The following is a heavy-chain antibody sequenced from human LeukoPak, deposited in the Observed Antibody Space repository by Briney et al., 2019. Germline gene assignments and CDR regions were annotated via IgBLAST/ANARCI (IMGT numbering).Heavy chain of an antibody. CDR3: ARHIYCSGGSCCFGWFDP. CDR2: IYYGENT. Sequence: SKTLSLTCTVSGGSISSGPYYWGWIRQPPGKGLEWIGNIYYGENTYYNPSLKSRVTISIDTSKNQFYLKLSSVTAADTAVYYCARHIYCSGGSCCFGWFDPWGQGTLATVSS. V-gene: IGHV4-39*01. D-gene: IGHD2-15*01. J-gene: IGHJ5*02. CDR1: GGSISSGPYY.